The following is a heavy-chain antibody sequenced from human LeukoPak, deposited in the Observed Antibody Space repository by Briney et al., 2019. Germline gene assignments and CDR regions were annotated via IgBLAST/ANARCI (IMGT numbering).Heavy chain of an antibody. CDR1: GFTFSSYA. Sequence: PGGSLGLSCAASGFTFSSYAMSWVRQAPGKGLEWVSAISGSGGNTNYADSVRGRFTISRDNSKNTLYLQMNSLRAEDTAIYYCAKVSWANYFDYWGQGTPVTVSS. J-gene: IGHJ4*02. V-gene: IGHV3-23*01. CDR2: ISGSGGNT. CDR3: AKVSWANYFDY. D-gene: IGHD6-13*01.